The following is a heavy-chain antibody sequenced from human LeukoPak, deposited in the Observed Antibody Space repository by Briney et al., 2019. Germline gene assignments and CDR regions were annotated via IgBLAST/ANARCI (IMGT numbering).Heavy chain of an antibody. D-gene: IGHD5-18*01. CDR3: ARDPVSTALQINSDY. J-gene: IGHJ4*02. CDR2: INHDGSTT. Sequence: GGSLRLSCAASGFTFSSSWMHWVRQAPGKGLVWVSRINHDGSTTNYVDSVKGRFTISRDNAKNTLYLQMNSLRAEDTALYYCARDPVSTALQINSDYWGQGTLVTVSS. V-gene: IGHV3-74*01. CDR1: GFTFSSSW.